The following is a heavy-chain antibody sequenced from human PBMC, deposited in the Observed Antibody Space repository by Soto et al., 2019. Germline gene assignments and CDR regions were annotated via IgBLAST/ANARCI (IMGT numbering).Heavy chain of an antibody. CDR3: ARADYALDY. Sequence: SETLSLTCIVSGGSVSSGSYYWNLIRQPPGKALEWIGYIYYSGSTNYNPSLKSRVTISVDTSKNQFSLKLSSVTAADTAVYYCARADYALDYWGQGTLVTVSS. D-gene: IGHD4-17*01. CDR1: GGSVSSGSYY. CDR2: IYYSGST. V-gene: IGHV4-61*01. J-gene: IGHJ4*02.